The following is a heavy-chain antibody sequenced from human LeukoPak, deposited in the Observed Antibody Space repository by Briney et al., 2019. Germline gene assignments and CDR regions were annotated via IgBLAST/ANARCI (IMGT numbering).Heavy chain of an antibody. CDR3: ARHCWAPYSSSWGNWFDP. V-gene: IGHV4-39*01. J-gene: IGHJ5*02. CDR2: IYYSGST. Sequence: SETLSLTCTVSGGSISSSSYYWGWIRQPPGKGLEWIGSIYYSGSTYYNPSLKSRVTISVDTSKNQFSLKLSSVTAADTAVYYCARHCWAPYSSSWGNWFDPWGQGTLVTVSS. CDR1: GGSISSSSYY. D-gene: IGHD6-13*01.